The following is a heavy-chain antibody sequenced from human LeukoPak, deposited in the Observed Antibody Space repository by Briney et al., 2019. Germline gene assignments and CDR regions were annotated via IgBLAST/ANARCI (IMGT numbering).Heavy chain of an antibody. CDR1: GFTFSDYA. V-gene: IGHV3-30-3*01. J-gene: IGHJ4*02. CDR2: ISHDGTNR. D-gene: IGHD2/OR15-2a*01. CDR3: ARDGGSWSLSGY. Sequence: GRSLRLSCVASGFTFSDYAMHWVRQAPGKGLEWVAVISHDGTNRYYADSVKGRFTISRDDSKNTLYLQMNSLRVEDTAVYYCARDGGSWSLSGYWGQGIQVTVSS.